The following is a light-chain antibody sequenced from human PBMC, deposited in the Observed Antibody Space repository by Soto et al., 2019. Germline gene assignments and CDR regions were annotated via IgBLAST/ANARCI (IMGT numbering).Light chain of an antibody. J-gene: IGKJ4*01. V-gene: IGKV3-11*01. Sequence: EIELTQSPSSLSSSPGERATLSCRASQSVSSYLAWYQQKPGQAPRLLIYDASNRATGIPARFSGSGSGTDFTLTISSLEPEDFAIYYCQQLSSCRWLTFGRGTKVDIK. CDR2: DAS. CDR3: QQLSSCRWLT. CDR1: QSVSSY.